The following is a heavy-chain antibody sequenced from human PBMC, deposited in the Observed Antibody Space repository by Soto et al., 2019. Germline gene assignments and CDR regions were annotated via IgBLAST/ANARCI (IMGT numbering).Heavy chain of an antibody. CDR2: IYSGGST. CDR1: GFTVSSNY. Sequence: EVQLVETGGGLIQPVGSLRLSCAASGFTVSSNYMSWVRQAPGKGLEWVSVIYSGGSTYYADSVKGRFTITRDNSKNTLYLQMNSLRAEDTAVYYCARDHGDYLNWFDPWGQGTLVTVSS. D-gene: IGHD4-17*01. J-gene: IGHJ5*02. V-gene: IGHV3-53*02. CDR3: ARDHGDYLNWFDP.